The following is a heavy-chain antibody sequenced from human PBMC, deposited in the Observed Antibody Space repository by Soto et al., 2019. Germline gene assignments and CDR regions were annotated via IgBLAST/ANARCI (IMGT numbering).Heavy chain of an antibody. CDR2: ISYDGSDK. V-gene: IGHV3-30*18. D-gene: IGHD2-2*02. J-gene: IGHJ4*02. Sequence: QDHLVESGGGVVQPGTSLRLSCAASGFTFNTYGMHWVRQAPGKGLEWVAVISYDGSDKFYADSVKGLFTISRDNSKNTLYLQMSSLRPEDTAIYYCAKSPNFYCSSPNCYKYYFDSWGQGTLVTVSS. CDR1: GFTFNTYG. CDR3: AKSPNFYCSSPNCYKYYFDS.